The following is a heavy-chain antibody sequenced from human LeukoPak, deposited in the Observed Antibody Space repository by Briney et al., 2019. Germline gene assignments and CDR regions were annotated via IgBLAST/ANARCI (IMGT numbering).Heavy chain of an antibody. CDR2: INHSGST. J-gene: IGHJ5*02. D-gene: IGHD3-10*01. CDR1: GGSFSGYY. CDR3: ARGSYYYGSGSYHNTFDP. V-gene: IGHV4-34*01. Sequence: SETLSLTCAVYGGSFSGYYWSWIRQPPRKGLEWIGEINHSGSTNYNPSLKSRVTISVDASKNQFSLKLSSVTAADTAVYYCARGSYYYGSGSYHNTFDPWGQGTLVTVSS.